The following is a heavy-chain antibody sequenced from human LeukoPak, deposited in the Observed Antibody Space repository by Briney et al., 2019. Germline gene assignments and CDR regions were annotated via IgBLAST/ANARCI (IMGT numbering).Heavy chain of an antibody. CDR3: ARRVTMVRGVIFYYYYYMDV. D-gene: IGHD3-10*01. J-gene: IGHJ6*03. CDR1: GGSISSSSYY. V-gene: IGHV4-39*01. Sequence: SETLSLTCTVSGGSISSSSYYWGWIRQPPGKGLEWIGSIYYSGSTYYNPSLKSRVTISVDTSKNQFSLKLSSVTAADTAVYYCARRVTMVRGVIFYYYYYMDVWGKGTTVTVSS. CDR2: IYYSGST.